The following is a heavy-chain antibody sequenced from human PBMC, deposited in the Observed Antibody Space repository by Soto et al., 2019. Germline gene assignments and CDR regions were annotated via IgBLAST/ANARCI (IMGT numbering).Heavy chain of an antibody. J-gene: IGHJ3*02. CDR2: INTDGGIT. D-gene: IGHD2-2*01. CDR3: TREAGYCSRTSCYRRAFDS. V-gene: IGHV3-74*01. Sequence: EVQLVESGGDLVQPGGSLRLSCAASGFPFSSPWMPWVRRVPGKGLVWVSHINTDGGITGYADSVKGRFTISRDNAKNTLYLQMNGLRVEDTSVYYCTREAGYCSRTSCYRRAFDSWGQGTMVTVSS. CDR1: GFPFSSPW.